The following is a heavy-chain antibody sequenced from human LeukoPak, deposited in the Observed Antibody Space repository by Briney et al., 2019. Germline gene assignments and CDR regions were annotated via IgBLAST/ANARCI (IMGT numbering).Heavy chain of an antibody. Sequence: GGSLQISCKGSGSSFPTYWIAWVRQVPGKGLEWRGIIYPDESNIRYSPSFQRQVTISADKSISTAYLQWSSLKASDTAMYYCARPPSRGYSSSFEYWGQGTLVTVSS. CDR2: IYPDESNI. J-gene: IGHJ4*02. V-gene: IGHV5-51*01. CDR3: ARPPSRGYSSSFEY. D-gene: IGHD2-2*03. CDR1: GSSFPTYW.